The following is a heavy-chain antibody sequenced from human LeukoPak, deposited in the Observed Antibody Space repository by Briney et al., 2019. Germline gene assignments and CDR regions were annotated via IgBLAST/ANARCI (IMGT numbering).Heavy chain of an antibody. CDR1: GYPIGLDYY. Sequence: RPSETLSLTCKVSGYPIGLDYYWVWIRQAPGRGLQWIGGFHGGRIQYNSALKSRVTISIDSSTNQFSLRMWPVTAADTAFYFCARAPSSYESGNGYPNLGWLDPWGQGALVTVSS. CDR3: ARAPSSYESGNGYPNLGWLDP. V-gene: IGHV4-38-2*02. CDR2: FHGGRI. J-gene: IGHJ5*02. D-gene: IGHD5-24*01.